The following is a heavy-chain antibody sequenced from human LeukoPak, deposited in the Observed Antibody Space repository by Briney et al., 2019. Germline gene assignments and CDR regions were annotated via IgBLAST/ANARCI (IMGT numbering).Heavy chain of an antibody. Sequence: PGGSLRLSCAASGFTFSSYGMHWVRQAPGKGLEWVAFIRHDGSNKYYADSVKGRFTISRDNSKNTLYLQMNSLRAEDTAVYYCAKGRLSPFQHWGQGTLVTVSS. CDR2: IRHDGSNK. CDR3: AKGRLSPFQH. J-gene: IGHJ1*01. CDR1: GFTFSSYG. D-gene: IGHD2-2*01. V-gene: IGHV3-30*02.